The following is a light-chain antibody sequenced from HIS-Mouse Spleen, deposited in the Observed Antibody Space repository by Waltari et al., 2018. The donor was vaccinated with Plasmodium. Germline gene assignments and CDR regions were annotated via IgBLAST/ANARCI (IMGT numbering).Light chain of an antibody. CDR3: QQRSNWPRVLT. J-gene: IGKJ4*01. Sequence: EIVLTQSPATLSSSPGERATISCRASQSVSSYLAWYQQKPGQAPRLLIYDASNRATGIPARFSGSGSGTDFTLTISSLEPEDFAVYYCQQRSNWPRVLTFGGGTKVEIK. V-gene: IGKV3-11*01. CDR2: DAS. CDR1: QSVSSY.